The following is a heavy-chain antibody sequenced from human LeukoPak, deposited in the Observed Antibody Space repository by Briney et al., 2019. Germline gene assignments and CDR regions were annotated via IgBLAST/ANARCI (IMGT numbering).Heavy chain of an antibody. V-gene: IGHV1-2*06. Sequence: GSSVKVSFTASGYTFTVYYMHWVRLAPGQGHEWMGRINTNSGGTNYAQKFQGRVTMTRDTSISTAYMELSSLRSDDTAVYYCARDPRYRSVTRFDYWGQGTLVTVSS. CDR1: GYTFTVYY. CDR2: INTNSGGT. D-gene: IGHD5-12*01. CDR3: ARDPRYRSVTRFDY. J-gene: IGHJ4*02.